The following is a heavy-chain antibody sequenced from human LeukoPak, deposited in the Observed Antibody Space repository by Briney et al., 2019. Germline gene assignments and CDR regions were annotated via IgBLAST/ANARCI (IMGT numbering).Heavy chain of an antibody. J-gene: IGHJ4*02. Sequence: GESLKISCKGSGYSFTSYWTGWVRQMPGKGLEWMGIIYPGDSDTRYSPSFQGQVTISADKSISTAYLQWSSLKASDTAMYYCARLGKQQLVLLGNYFDYWGQGTLVTVSS. D-gene: IGHD6-13*01. V-gene: IGHV5-51*01. CDR3: ARLGKQQLVLLGNYFDY. CDR2: IYPGDSDT. CDR1: GYSFTSYW.